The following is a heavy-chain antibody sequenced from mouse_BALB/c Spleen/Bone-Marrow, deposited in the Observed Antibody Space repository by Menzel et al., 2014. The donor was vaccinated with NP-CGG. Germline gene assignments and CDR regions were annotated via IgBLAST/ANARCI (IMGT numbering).Heavy chain of an antibody. Sequence: EVQVVESGGGLVQPGGSLRLSCETSGFTFTDYYMSWVRPPPGKALEWLGFIRNKAKGYTTDYSASVKGRFTISRDNSQSISYLQMNTLRAEDSATYYCARDENVGIYWYFDVWGAGTTVTVSS. CDR1: GFTFTDYY. CDR3: ARDENVGIYWYFDV. J-gene: IGHJ1*01. V-gene: IGHV7-3*02. CDR2: IRNKAKGYTT.